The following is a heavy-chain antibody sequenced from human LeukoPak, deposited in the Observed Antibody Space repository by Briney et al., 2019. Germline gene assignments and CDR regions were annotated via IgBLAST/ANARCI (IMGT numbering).Heavy chain of an antibody. CDR2: IYYSGST. CDR3: ARSAGEAFDI. Sequence: SETLSLTCTVSGGSISSYYWSWIRQPPGKGLEWIGYIYYSGSTNYNPSLKSRVTISVDTSKNQFSLKLSSVTAADTAVYYCARSAGEAFDIWGQRTMVTVSS. CDR1: GGSISSYY. J-gene: IGHJ3*02. V-gene: IGHV4-59*08.